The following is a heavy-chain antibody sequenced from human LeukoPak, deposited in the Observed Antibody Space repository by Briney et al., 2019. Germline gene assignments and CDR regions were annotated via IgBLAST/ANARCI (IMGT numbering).Heavy chain of an antibody. CDR2: IIPIFGTA. CDR1: GGTFSSYA. Sequence: SVNVSCKASGGTFSSYAISWVRQAPGQGLEWMGGIIPIFGTANYAQRLQGRVTITADESTSTAYMELSSLRSEDTAVYYCARTQWVVVPAADAKPSYFDYWGQGTLVTVSS. V-gene: IGHV1-69*13. CDR3: ARTQWVVVPAADAKPSYFDY. J-gene: IGHJ4*02. D-gene: IGHD2-2*01.